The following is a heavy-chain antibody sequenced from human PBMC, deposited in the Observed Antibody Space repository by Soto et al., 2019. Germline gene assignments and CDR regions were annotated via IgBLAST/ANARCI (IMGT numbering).Heavy chain of an antibody. J-gene: IGHJ5*02. Sequence: QVQLQESGPGLVKPSETLSLTCTVSGGSISSYYWSWIRQPAGKGLEWIGRIYTSGSTNYNPSLKGRVTMSVDTSKNQFSLKLSSVTAADTAVYYCARGGVAARERGWFDPWGQGTLVTVSS. CDR3: ARGGVAARERGWFDP. CDR2: IYTSGST. V-gene: IGHV4-4*07. D-gene: IGHD6-6*01. CDR1: GGSISSYY.